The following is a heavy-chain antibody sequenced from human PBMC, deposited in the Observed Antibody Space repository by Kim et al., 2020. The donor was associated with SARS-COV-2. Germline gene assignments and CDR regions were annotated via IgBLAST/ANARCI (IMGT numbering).Heavy chain of an antibody. D-gene: IGHD6-19*01. CDR2: IYYSGST. V-gene: IGHV4-39*01. CDR3: ARHPVAGQVRYFDY. J-gene: IGHJ4*02. CDR1: GGSISSSSYY. Sequence: SETLSLTCTVSGGSISSSSYYWGWIRQPPGKGLEWIGSIYYSGSTYYNPSLKSRVTISVDTSKNQFSLKLSSVTAADTAVYYCARHPVAGQVRYFDYWGQGTLVTVSS.